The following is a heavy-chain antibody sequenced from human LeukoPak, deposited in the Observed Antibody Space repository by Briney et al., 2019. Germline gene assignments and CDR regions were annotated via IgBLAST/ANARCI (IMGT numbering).Heavy chain of an antibody. Sequence: GGSLRLSCAASGFTFSSYSMNWVRQAPGRGLEWVSTISGSRDNSYYADSVKGRFTISRDNSNNTFYLQMNSLRPEDTAVYYCARGGAPAVYFDYWGQGALVIVSS. CDR3: ARGGAPAVYFDY. CDR1: GFTFSSYS. CDR2: ISGSRDNS. D-gene: IGHD1-26*01. J-gene: IGHJ4*02. V-gene: IGHV3-21*01.